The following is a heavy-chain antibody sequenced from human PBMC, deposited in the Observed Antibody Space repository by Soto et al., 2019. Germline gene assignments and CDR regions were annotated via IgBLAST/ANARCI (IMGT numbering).Heavy chain of an antibody. V-gene: IGHV3-64D*08. CDR3: VKLYSSGWYYYYGMDV. J-gene: IGHJ6*02. CDR2: ISSNGGST. CDR1: GFTFSSYA. Sequence: GGSLRLSCSASGFTFSSYAMHWVRQAPGKGLEYVSAISSNGGSTYYADSVKGRFTISRDNSKNTLYLQMSSLRAEDTAVYYCVKLYSSGWYYYYGMDVWGQGTTVTVSS. D-gene: IGHD6-19*01.